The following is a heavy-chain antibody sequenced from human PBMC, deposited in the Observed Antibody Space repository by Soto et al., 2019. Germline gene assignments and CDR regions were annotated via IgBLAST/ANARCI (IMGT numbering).Heavy chain of an antibody. CDR2: INPSGGST. CDR1: GYTFTSYY. J-gene: IGHJ6*02. D-gene: IGHD3-22*01. CDR3: AREGNYYDSRIAATWYYGMDV. V-gene: IGHV1-46*01. Sequence: GASVKVSCKASGYTFTSYYMHWVRQAPGQGLEWMGIINPSGGSTSYAQKFQGRVTMTRDTSTSTVYMELSSLRSEDTAVYYCAREGNYYDSRIAATWYYGMDVWGQGTMVTVSS.